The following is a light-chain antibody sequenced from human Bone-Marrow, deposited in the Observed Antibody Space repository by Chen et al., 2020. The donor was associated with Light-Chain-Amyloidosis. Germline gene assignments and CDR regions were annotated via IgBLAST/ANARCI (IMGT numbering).Light chain of an antibody. CDR3: QGWDRSSDRPV. Sequence: SYVLTQPSSVSVAPGQTATIACGGNNIGSTSVHWYQQTPGQAPLLVVYYDSDRPSGIPERLSRSNSGNTATRATSWVEAGDEADYYCQGWDRSSDRPVFGRWTKLTVL. CDR2: YDS. V-gene: IGLV3-21*02. J-gene: IGLJ3*02. CDR1: NIGSTS.